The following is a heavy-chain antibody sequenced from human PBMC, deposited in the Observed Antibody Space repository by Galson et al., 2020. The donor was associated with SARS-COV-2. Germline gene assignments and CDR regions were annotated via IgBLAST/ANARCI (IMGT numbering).Heavy chain of an antibody. J-gene: IGHJ6*02. Sequence: ETSETLSLTCTVSGGSITNYYWSWIRQPAGKGLQWIGRIYGSGNTNYNPSLRSRVTMSVDTSKSLFSLNLTSVTAADTAMYYCARAGTSWRFGVDVWGQGTTVTVSS. CDR2: IYGSGNT. CDR1: GGSITNYY. D-gene: IGHD6-13*01. V-gene: IGHV4-4*07. CDR3: ARAGTSWRFGVDV.